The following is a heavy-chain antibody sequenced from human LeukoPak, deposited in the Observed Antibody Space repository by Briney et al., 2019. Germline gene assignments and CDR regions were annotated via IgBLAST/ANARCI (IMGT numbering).Heavy chain of an antibody. D-gene: IGHD1-26*01. Sequence: GGSLRLSCAASGFTFDDYAMHWVRQAPGKGLEWVSGISWNSGIVGYADSVKGRFTVSRDNAKNSLYLQMNSQRAEDTALYYCAKDKNIVGATRAFDYWGQETLVTVSS. V-gene: IGHV3-9*01. CDR3: AKDKNIVGATRAFDY. CDR2: ISWNSGIV. CDR1: GFTFDDYA. J-gene: IGHJ4*02.